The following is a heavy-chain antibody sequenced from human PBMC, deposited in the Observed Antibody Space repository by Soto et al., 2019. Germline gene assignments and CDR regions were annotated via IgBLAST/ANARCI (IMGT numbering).Heavy chain of an antibody. J-gene: IGHJ4*02. D-gene: IGHD6-6*01. V-gene: IGHV3-7*01. CDR2: IKQDGSAK. CDR1: GFTFSSSW. Sequence: GGSLRLSXAASGFTFSSSWMSWVRQAPGKGLEWVANIKQDGSAKYYVDSVKGRFTISRDNAKNLLFLQVNSLRAEDTAIYYCATSMAAPGNYWGQGTLVTVSS. CDR3: ATSMAAPGNY.